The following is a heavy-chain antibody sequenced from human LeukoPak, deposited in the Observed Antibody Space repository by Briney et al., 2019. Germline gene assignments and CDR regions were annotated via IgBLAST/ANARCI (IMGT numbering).Heavy chain of an antibody. V-gene: IGHV3-30*04. Sequence: PGGSLRLSCAASGFTFSSYAMHWVRQAPGKGLEWVAVISYDGSNKYYADSVKGRFTISRDNSKNTLYLQMNSLRAEDTAVYYCARVGDINYVDYWGQGNLVTVSS. CDR3: ARVGDINYVDY. CDR2: ISYDGSNK. J-gene: IGHJ4*02. D-gene: IGHD3-10*01. CDR1: GFTFSSYA.